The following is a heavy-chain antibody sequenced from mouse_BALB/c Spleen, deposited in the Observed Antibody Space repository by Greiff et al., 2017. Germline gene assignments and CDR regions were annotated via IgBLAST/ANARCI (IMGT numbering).Heavy chain of an antibody. CDR3: AREGTTALYAMDY. Sequence: EVKLVESGGGLVQPGGSLKLSCAASGFTFSSYGMSWVRQTPDKRLELVATINSNGGSTYYPDSVKGRFTISRDNAKNTLYLQMSSLKSEDTAMYYCAREGTTALYAMDYWGQGTSVTVSS. CDR1: GFTFSSYG. V-gene: IGHV5-6-3*01. J-gene: IGHJ4*01. CDR2: INSNGGST. D-gene: IGHD1-2*01.